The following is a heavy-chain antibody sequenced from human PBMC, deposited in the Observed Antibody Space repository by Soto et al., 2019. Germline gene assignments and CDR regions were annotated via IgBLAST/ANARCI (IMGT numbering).Heavy chain of an antibody. CDR1: GGTFSSYA. D-gene: IGHD3-22*01. Sequence: QVQLVQSGAEVKKPGSSVKVSCKASGGTFSSYAISWVRQAPGHGLEWMGGIIPIFGTANYAQKFQGRVTITADDSTSTAYMELSSLRSEDTAVYYCARERKDYYDSSGFDYWGQGTLVTVSS. J-gene: IGHJ4*02. V-gene: IGHV1-69*01. CDR2: IIPIFGTA. CDR3: ARERKDYYDSSGFDY.